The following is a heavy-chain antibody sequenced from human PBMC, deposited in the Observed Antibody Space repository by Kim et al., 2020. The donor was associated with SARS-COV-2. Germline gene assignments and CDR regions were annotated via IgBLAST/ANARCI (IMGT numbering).Heavy chain of an antibody. CDR1: GGSISSGTYY. Sequence: SETLSLTCIVSGGSISSGTYYWGWIRQPPGKGLEWIGSIYYSGSTYYNPSLKSRVTISVDTSKNQFSLKLSSVTAADTAVYYCARRGYSYGHYYFDYWGQGTLVTVSS. J-gene: IGHJ4*02. CDR3: ARRGYSYGHYYFDY. CDR2: IYYSGST. D-gene: IGHD5-18*01. V-gene: IGHV4-39*01.